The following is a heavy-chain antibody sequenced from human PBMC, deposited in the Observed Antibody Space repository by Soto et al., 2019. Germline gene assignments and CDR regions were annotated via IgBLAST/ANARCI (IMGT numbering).Heavy chain of an antibody. J-gene: IGHJ6*02. CDR2: ISYDASDK. CDR3: VKERYGQLWLEDYGMDV. V-gene: IGHV3-30*18. D-gene: IGHD5-18*01. Sequence: QVQLVESGGGVVQPGRSLRLSCAASAFTFSSYRIHWVRQAPGKGLDWVAVISYDASDKYYADSVKGRFTISRDNSKNTVYLQMNSLRAEDTAVYYCVKERYGQLWLEDYGMDVWGQGTTVTVSS. CDR1: AFTFSSYR.